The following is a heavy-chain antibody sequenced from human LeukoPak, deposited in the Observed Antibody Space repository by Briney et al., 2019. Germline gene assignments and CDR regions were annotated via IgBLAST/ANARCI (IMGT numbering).Heavy chain of an antibody. CDR3: VRSRYCSVGRCYSDY. J-gene: IGHJ4*02. D-gene: IGHD2-15*01. CDR2: IKLDGSEK. CDR1: GFTFSNYW. V-gene: IGHV3-7*04. Sequence: GGSLRLSCAASGFTFSNYWMNWVRQAPEKGLEWVANIKLDGSEKYYVDSVKGRFTISRDNAKNSLYLQMNSLRAEDTAVYYCVRSRYCSVGRCYSDYWGQGTLVTVSS.